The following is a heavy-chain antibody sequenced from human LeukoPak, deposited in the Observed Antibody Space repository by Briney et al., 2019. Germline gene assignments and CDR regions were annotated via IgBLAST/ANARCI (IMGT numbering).Heavy chain of an antibody. J-gene: IGHJ5*02. V-gene: IGHV1-69*04. CDR2: IIPILGIA. CDR1: GGTFSSYA. D-gene: IGHD2-2*01. CDR3: ARDVDCSSTSCLSWFDP. Sequence: SVKVSCKASGGTFSSYAISWVRQAPGQGVEWMGRIIPILGIANYAQKFQGRVTITADKSTSTAYMELYSLRSEDTAVYYCARDVDCSSTSCLSWFDPWGQGTLVTVSS.